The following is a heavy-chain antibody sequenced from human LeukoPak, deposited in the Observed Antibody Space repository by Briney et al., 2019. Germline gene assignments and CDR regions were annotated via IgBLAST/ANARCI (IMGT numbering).Heavy chain of an antibody. CDR3: ARDLISGHYTFDY. D-gene: IGHD1-26*01. CDR2: ISGDGITT. Sequence: GGSLRLSCSASGFTFSTYAMHWVRQAPGKGLEYVSAISGDGITTYYADSVKGRFTISRDNAKNSLYLQMNGLRDEDTAVYFCARDLISGHYTFDYWGRGTLVTVSS. CDR1: GFTFSTYA. V-gene: IGHV3-64*04. J-gene: IGHJ4*02.